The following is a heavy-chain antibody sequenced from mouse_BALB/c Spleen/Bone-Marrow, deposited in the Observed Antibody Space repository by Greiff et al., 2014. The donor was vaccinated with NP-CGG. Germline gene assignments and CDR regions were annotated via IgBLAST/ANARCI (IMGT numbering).Heavy chain of an antibody. CDR1: GYTFINYW. J-gene: IGHJ4*01. CDR2: ICPSDSYT. CDR3: TRMYYNYYAMDY. D-gene: IGHD1-3*01. V-gene: IGHV1-69*02. Sequence: VQLQQSGAELVRPGASVKVSCKASGYTFINYWINWVRQRPGQGLEWIGNICPSDSYTNYNQKFKDKATLTVDKSSSTAYMQLSSPTSEDSAVYYCTRMYYNYYAMDYWGQGTSVTVSS.